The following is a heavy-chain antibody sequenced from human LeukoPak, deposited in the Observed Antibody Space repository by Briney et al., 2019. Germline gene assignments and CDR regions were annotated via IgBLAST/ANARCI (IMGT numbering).Heavy chain of an antibody. CDR3: AKPAAGAPYFDY. V-gene: IGHV5-51*01. CDR2: IYPGDSDT. J-gene: IGHJ4*02. D-gene: IGHD6-13*01. Sequence: VRQXXGKGLEWMGIIYPGDSDTRYSPSFQGQVTISADKSISTAYLQWSSLKASDTAMYYCAKPAAGAPYFDYWGQGTLVTVSS.